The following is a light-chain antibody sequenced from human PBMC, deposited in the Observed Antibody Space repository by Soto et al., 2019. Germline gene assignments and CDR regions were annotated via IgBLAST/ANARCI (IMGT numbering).Light chain of an antibody. CDR2: EVN. CDR3: RSYTSYYPLAV. Sequence: QSALTQPASVSGSPGQSITISCSGTSSDVGGYNYVSWYQQHPGKAPKLIIYEVNSWPSGVSNRFSGSKSGNTASLTISGLQAEDEAQYYCRSYTSYYPLAVFGRGTKLNVL. J-gene: IGLJ2*01. CDR1: SSDVGGYNY. V-gene: IGLV2-14*01.